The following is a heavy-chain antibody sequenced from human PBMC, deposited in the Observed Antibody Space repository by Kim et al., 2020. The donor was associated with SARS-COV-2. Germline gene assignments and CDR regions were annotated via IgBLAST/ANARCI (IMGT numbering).Heavy chain of an antibody. CDR2: IWYDGSNK. Sequence: GGSLRLSCAASGFTFSSYGMHWVRQAPGKGLEWVAVIWYDGSNKYYADSVKGRFTISRENSKNTLYLQMNSLRAEDTAVYYCASSPPLPDYFGMDVWGQGPTVPVSS. J-gene: IGHJ6*02. CDR1: GFTFSSYG. CDR3: ASSPPLPDYFGMDV. V-gene: IGHV3-33*01.